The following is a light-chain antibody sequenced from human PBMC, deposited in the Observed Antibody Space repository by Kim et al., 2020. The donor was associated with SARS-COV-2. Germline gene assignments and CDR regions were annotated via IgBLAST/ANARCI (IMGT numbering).Light chain of an antibody. Sequence: SPEEKSSLACRASQSVSSSSVAWCQQKPGQAPRLLIYGTFSRATGIPDRFSGSGSGTDFRRTISRLEPEDFAVYYCQQYGGTPWTFGQGTKVDIK. J-gene: IGKJ1*01. CDR2: GTF. CDR3: QQYGGTPWT. V-gene: IGKV3-20*01. CDR1: QSVSSSS.